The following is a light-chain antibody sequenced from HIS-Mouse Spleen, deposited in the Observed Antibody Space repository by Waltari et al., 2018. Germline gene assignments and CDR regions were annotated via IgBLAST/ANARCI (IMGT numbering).Light chain of an antibody. J-gene: IGLJ2*01. CDR3: YSTDSSGNHRV. CDR1: AFPKKY. V-gene: IGLV3-10*01. Sequence: SSELTQPPSVSVSPGQTARITCSGDAFPKKYAYWYQQKSGQAPVLVIYEDSQRPSGIPERFSGSSSGTMATLTISGAQVEDEADYYCYSTDSSGNHRVFGGGTKLTVL. CDR2: EDS.